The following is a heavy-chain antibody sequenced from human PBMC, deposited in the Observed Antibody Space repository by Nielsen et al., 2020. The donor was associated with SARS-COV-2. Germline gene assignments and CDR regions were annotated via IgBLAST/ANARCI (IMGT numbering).Heavy chain of an antibody. Sequence: GESLKISCAASAFTFSTYWMHWVRQAPGKGLVWVSRINSDGSSTSYADSVKGRFTISRDNAKKSLYLQMNSLRAEDTAVYYCATFEDNGDYFEYWGPGTLVTVSS. J-gene: IGHJ4*02. CDR3: ATFEDNGDYFEY. V-gene: IGHV3-74*01. CDR1: AFTFSTYW. D-gene: IGHD4-17*01. CDR2: INSDGSST.